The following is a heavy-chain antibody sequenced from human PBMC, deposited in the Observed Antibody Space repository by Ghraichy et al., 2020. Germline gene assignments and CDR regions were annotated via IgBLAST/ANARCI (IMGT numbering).Heavy chain of an antibody. CDR2: ISSSSSYI. Sequence: GGSLRLSCAASCFTVSSNYMSWVRQAPGKGLEWVSSISSSSSYIYYADSVKGRFTISRDNAKNSLYLKMNSLRAEDTAVYYCATLTYYYDSSVIYWGQGTLVTVTS. CDR3: ATLTYYYDSSVIY. D-gene: IGHD3-22*01. J-gene: IGHJ4*02. V-gene: IGHV3-21*01. CDR1: CFTVSSNY.